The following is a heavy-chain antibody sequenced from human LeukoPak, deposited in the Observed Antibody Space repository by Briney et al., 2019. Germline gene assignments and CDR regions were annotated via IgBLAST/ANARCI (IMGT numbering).Heavy chain of an antibody. J-gene: IGHJ4*02. V-gene: IGHV4-59*11. D-gene: IGHD6-13*01. CDR3: ASRSAAGSYFDY. CDR2: IHYTGTT. Sequence: SETLSLTCIVSGGSINSHYWSWIRQTPGKGLEWIGDIHYTGTTKYNPSVKSRVTISIDTSKNQFSLKLSSVTAADTAVYYCASRSAAGSYFDYWGQGTLVTVSS. CDR1: GGSINSHY.